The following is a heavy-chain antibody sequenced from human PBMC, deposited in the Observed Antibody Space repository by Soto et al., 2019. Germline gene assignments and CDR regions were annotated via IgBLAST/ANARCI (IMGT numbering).Heavy chain of an antibody. Sequence: QVHLVESGGGVVQPGTSRRLSCVGSGFTFRSYVIHWVRQAPGKGLEWVALTSYDGSNRDYGDSVKGRFTISRDNSRNTVDLQMDSLRRADTALYYCARWGTTGGLDVWGQGTLVSVSS. V-gene: IGHV3-33*05. J-gene: IGHJ1*01. CDR2: TSYDGSNR. D-gene: IGHD3-16*01. CDR3: ARWGTTGGLDV. CDR1: GFTFRSYV.